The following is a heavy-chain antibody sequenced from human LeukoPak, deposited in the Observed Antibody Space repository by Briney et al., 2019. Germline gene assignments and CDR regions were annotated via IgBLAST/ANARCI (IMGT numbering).Heavy chain of an antibody. Sequence: SETLSLTCTVSGGSISSYYWSWIRQPPGKGLEWIGYIYYSGSTNYNPSLKSRVTISVDTSTNQFSLKLSSVTAADTAVYYCARVGWFGKLLPLYYYHYGMDVWGQGTTVTVSS. CDR3: ARVGWFGKLLPLYYYHYGMDV. D-gene: IGHD3-10*01. CDR1: GGSISSYY. V-gene: IGHV4-59*01. J-gene: IGHJ6*02. CDR2: IYYSGST.